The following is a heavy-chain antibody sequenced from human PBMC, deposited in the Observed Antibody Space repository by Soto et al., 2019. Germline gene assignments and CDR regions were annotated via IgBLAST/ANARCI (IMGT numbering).Heavy chain of an antibody. CDR3: ARDNRSFWNGYYSRYDYYGMDV. V-gene: IGHV3-11*01. J-gene: IGHJ6*02. CDR2: ISSSGYPI. D-gene: IGHD3-3*01. Sequence: GGSLRLSCAASGFSFSDDYMTWVRQAPWKGREGRSYISSSGYPIYYADSVKGRFTISRDNAKNSVYLQMNSLRAEDTAVYYCARDNRSFWNGYYSRYDYYGMDVWGQGTTVTVSS. CDR1: GFSFSDDY.